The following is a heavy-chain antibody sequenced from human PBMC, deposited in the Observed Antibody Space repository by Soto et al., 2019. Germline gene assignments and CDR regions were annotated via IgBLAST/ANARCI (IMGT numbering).Heavy chain of an antibody. Sequence: GESLKISCKGSGYSFTSYWLSWVRQMPGKGLEWMGRIDPSDSYTNYSPSFQGHVTISADKSISTAYLQWSSLKASDTAMYYCASSVTTHYGMDVWGQGTTVTVSS. CDR2: IDPSDSYT. D-gene: IGHD4-4*01. V-gene: IGHV5-10-1*01. CDR1: GYSFTSYW. J-gene: IGHJ6*02. CDR3: ASSVTTHYGMDV.